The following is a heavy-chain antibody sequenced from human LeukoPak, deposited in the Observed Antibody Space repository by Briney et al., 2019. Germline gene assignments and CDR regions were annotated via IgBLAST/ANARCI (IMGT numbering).Heavy chain of an antibody. Sequence: GGSLRLSCGASGFTFRYYWMSWVRQAPGKGLEWVANIKEDGSEKYYVDSVKGRFTISRDNAKNSLYLQINSLRAEDTAVYYCAELGITMIGGVWGKGTTVTISS. CDR1: GFTFRYYW. J-gene: IGHJ6*04. CDR3: AELGITMIGGV. CDR2: IKEDGSEK. D-gene: IGHD3-10*02. V-gene: IGHV3-7*01.